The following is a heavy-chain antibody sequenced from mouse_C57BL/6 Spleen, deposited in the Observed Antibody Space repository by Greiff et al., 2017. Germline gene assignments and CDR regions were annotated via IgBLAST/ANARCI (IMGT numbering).Heavy chain of an antibody. CDR2: IYPGSGNT. CDR3: ARPSYDYDSFAY. V-gene: IGHV1-66*01. Sequence: QVQLQQSGPELVKPGASVKISCKASGYSFTSYYIHWVKQRPGQGLEWIGWIYPGSGNTKYNEKFKGKATLTADTSSSTAYMQLSSLTSEDSAVYYCARPSYDYDSFAYWGQGTLVTVSA. CDR1: GYSFTSYY. D-gene: IGHD2-4*01. J-gene: IGHJ3*01.